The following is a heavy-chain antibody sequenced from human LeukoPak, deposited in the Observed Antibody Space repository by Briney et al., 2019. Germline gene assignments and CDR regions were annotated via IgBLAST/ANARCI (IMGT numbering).Heavy chain of an antibody. V-gene: IGHV4-34*01. J-gene: IGHJ6*02. CDR3: ARGSAGYCSSTSCYSGYYYGMDV. D-gene: IGHD2-2*01. CDR1: GGSFSGYY. Sequence: SETLSLTCAVYGGSFSGYYWSWIRQPPGKGLEWIGYIYHSGSTYYNPSLKSRVTISVDRSKNQFSLKLSSVTAADTAVYYCARGSAGYCSSTSCYSGYYYGMDVWGQGTTVTVSS. CDR2: IYHSGST.